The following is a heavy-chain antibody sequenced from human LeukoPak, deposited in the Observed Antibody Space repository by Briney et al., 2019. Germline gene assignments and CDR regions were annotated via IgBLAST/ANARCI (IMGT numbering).Heavy chain of an antibody. J-gene: IGHJ4*02. D-gene: IGHD4-17*01. V-gene: IGHV3-21*01. Sequence: PGGSLRLSCAASGFTFSSYSMNWVRQAPGKGLEWVSSISSSSSYIYYADSVKGRFTFSTDNATNSPYLQMNSLRAEDTAVFYCAMRHRYGEPFDFGGRGHLTTVSS. CDR1: GFTFSSYS. CDR2: ISSSSSYI. CDR3: AMRHRYGEPFDF.